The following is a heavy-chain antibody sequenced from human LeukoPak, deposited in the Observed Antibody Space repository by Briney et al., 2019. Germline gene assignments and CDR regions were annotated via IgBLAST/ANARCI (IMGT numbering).Heavy chain of an antibody. J-gene: IGHJ4*02. Sequence: GGSLRLSCATSGFIFKNFWMSWVRQAPGKGLEWVANIRQDGSDKYYVDSVKGRFTISRDNAKNSLFLQMNSLRVEDTAVYYCARDGSSFDYWGQGTPVTVSS. CDR1: GFIFKNFW. V-gene: IGHV3-7*01. CDR3: ARDGSSFDY. CDR2: IRQDGSDK. D-gene: IGHD1-14*01.